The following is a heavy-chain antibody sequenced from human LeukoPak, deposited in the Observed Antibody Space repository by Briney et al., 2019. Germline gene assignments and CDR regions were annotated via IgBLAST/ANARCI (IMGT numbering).Heavy chain of an antibody. J-gene: IGHJ4*02. V-gene: IGHV3-74*01. D-gene: IGHD5-12*01. Sequence: PGGSLRLSCAASGFTFTSHWMHWVRQAPGKGLVWVSRINIDGSSTNYADSVKGRFTVSRDNAKNTLYLQMSSLRAEDSALYYCARDRGPNILANVVDYWGQGALVTVSS. CDR2: INIDGSST. CDR3: ARDRGPNILANVVDY. CDR1: GFTFTSHW.